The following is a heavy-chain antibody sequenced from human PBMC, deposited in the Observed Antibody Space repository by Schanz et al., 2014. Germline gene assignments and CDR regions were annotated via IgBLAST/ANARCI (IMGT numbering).Heavy chain of an antibody. J-gene: IGHJ4*02. CDR3: ARVVRSDYLSELDF. CDR2: ISTYNGNT. D-gene: IGHD4-17*01. Sequence: QVQVVQSGAEVKKPGASVKVSCKASTYTFTINSISWVRQAPGQGLEWMGRISTYNGNTKYAEKLEDRVTMTTDISTSTAYMQLRSLTSDDTAVYYCARVVRSDYLSELDFWGQGTQVIVSS. CDR1: TYTFTINS. V-gene: IGHV1-18*04.